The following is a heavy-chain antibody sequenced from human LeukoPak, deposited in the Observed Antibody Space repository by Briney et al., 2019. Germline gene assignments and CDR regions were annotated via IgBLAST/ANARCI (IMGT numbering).Heavy chain of an antibody. Sequence: SETLSLTCTVSGYSISSGYYWGWIRPPPGKGLECIGSIYHSRSTYYNPSLKSRVTISVDTSKNQLSLQLSTLTAEDTAVYYCARDRDSSASGNWFDPWGQGTLVTVSS. D-gene: IGHD6-6*01. CDR3: ARDRDSSASGNWFDP. CDR1: GYSISSGYY. CDR2: IYHSRST. V-gene: IGHV4-38-2*02. J-gene: IGHJ5*02.